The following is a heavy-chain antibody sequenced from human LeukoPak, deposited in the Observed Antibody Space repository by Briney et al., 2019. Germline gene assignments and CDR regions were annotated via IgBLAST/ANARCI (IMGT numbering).Heavy chain of an antibody. CDR1: GVSISSSSYY. J-gene: IGHJ4*02. CDR3: ASTRRAAVAGRFDS. V-gene: IGHV4-39*07. Sequence: SETLSLTCTVSGVSISSSSYYWGWIRQPPGKGLEWIGSIYYSGSAYYNPSLESRVTMSVDESKNQFSLRVHIVSAADTAVYYCASTRRAAVAGRFDSWGQGTLVTVSS. D-gene: IGHD6-19*01. CDR2: IYYSGSA.